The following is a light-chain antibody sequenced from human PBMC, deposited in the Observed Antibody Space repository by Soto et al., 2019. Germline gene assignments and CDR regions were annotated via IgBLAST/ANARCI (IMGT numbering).Light chain of an antibody. Sequence: EVVLTQSPATLSLSPGERATLSCRASQSVSTYLAWYQQKPGQPPRLLIYGSSNRATGTPASFSGSGSGTDFTLTISSLEPEDFEVYYCHQRRNWPPFTFGTGTKVEIK. V-gene: IGKV3-11*01. CDR3: HQRRNWPPFT. CDR2: GSS. J-gene: IGKJ3*01. CDR1: QSVSTY.